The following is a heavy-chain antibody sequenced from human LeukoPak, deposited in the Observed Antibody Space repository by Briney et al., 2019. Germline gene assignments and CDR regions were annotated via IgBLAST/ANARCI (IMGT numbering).Heavy chain of an antibody. CDR1: GFTVSSNY. J-gene: IGHJ3*02. CDR3: ASKIAVAGTGEGAFDI. D-gene: IGHD6-19*01. V-gene: IGHV3-53*01. Sequence: GGSLRLSCAASGFTVSSNYMSWVRQAPGEGLEWVSVIYSGGSTYYADSVKGRFTISRDNSKNTLYLQMNSLRAEDTAVYYCASKIAVAGTGEGAFDIWGQGTMVTVSS. CDR2: IYSGGST.